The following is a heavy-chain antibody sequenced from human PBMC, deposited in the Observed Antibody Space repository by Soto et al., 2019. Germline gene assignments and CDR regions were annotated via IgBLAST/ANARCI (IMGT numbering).Heavy chain of an antibody. J-gene: IGHJ4*02. Sequence: QVQLVESGGGVVQPGRSLRLFCAASGFIFSDYAIHCVRQAPGKGLEWVTVIWHDGSKTDYADSVKGRFSISRDNSENTLYLEMNNLRVEDTAVYYCAREGSGAGTSLIDYWGQGTLVTVSS. CDR2: IWHDGSKT. D-gene: IGHD1-1*01. V-gene: IGHV3-33*08. CDR1: GFIFSDYA. CDR3: AREGSGAGTSLIDY.